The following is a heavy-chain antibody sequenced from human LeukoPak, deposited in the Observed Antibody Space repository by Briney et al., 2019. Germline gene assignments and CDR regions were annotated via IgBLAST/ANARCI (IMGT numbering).Heavy chain of an antibody. J-gene: IGHJ4*02. CDR1: GGSISRDY. CDR3: ARDPGAVADFYFDQ. D-gene: IGHD6-19*01. V-gene: IGHV4-59*01. CDR2: VSYSGSS. Sequence: PSETLSLTCTVSGGSISRDYWGWIRQPPGQGLEWVGYVSYSGSSNYNPSLKRRVTISVETSKNQFSLKLISVTAADTAVYYCARDPGAVADFYFDQWGQGTLVTVSS.